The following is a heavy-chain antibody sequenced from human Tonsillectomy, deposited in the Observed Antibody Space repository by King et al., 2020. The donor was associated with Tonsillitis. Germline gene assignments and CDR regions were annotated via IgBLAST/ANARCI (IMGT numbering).Heavy chain of an antibody. CDR1: GYKFTDHW. CDR2: IYPGDSNT. V-gene: IGHV5-51*03. CDR3: AKEGWSQVDS. D-gene: IGHD3-3*01. Sequence: QLVQSGAEVKKPGESLKISCKGSGYKFTDHWIGWVRQIPGKGLEWMGTIYPGDSNTTYSPSFQGQVTISADTSVTTAYLQWSSLKAADTAMYYRAKEGWSQVDSWGQGTLLTVSS. J-gene: IGHJ4*02.